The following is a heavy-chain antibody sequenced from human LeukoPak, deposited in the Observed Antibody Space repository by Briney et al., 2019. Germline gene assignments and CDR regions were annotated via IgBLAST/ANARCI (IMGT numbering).Heavy chain of an antibody. CDR1: GGTFSSYA. CDR2: IIPMFGTA. CDR3: ARQAAQLELDY. D-gene: IGHD1-1*01. V-gene: IGHV1-69*13. Sequence: SVKVPCKASGGTFSSYAVSWVRQAPGQGLEWMGGIIPMFGTANYAQKSQGRVTIIADESTSTAYMELSSLRSEDTAGYYCARQAAQLELDYWGQGTLVTVSS. J-gene: IGHJ4*02.